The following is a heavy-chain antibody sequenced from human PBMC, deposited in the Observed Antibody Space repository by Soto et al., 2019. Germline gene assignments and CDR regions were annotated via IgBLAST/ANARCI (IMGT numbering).Heavy chain of an antibody. CDR1: GFTFSSYS. CDR3: ARDQGDSSGYTEGLSE. D-gene: IGHD3-22*01. V-gene: IGHV3-48*02. Sequence: GGSLRLSCAASGFTFSSYSMNWVRQAPGKGLEWVSYISSSSSTIYYADSVKGRFTISRDNAKNSLYLQMNSLRDEDTAVYYCARDQGDSSGYTEGLSEWGQGTLVTVSS. CDR2: ISSSSSTI. J-gene: IGHJ4*02.